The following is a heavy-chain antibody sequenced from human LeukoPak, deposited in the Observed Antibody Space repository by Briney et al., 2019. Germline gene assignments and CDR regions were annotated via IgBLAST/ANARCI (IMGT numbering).Heavy chain of an antibody. J-gene: IGHJ1*01. CDR2: IQQDGSEK. CDR1: GFTFSSYW. V-gene: IGHV3-7*03. D-gene: IGHD3-10*01. CDR3: AKGSLGYYYGSGSSDYFQH. Sequence: GGSLRLSCAASGFTFSSYWMTWVRQAPGKGLEWVANIQQDGSEKYYVDSVKGRFTISRDNAKNSLYLQMNSLRAEDTAVYYCAKGSLGYYYGSGSSDYFQHWGQGTLVTVSS.